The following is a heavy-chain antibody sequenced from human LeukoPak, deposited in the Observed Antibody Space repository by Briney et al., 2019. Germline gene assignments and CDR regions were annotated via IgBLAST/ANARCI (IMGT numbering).Heavy chain of an antibody. CDR2: VSSGSSTI. J-gene: IGHJ4*02. D-gene: IGHD6-19*01. V-gene: IGHV3-48*02. CDR1: GFTFSSYS. CDR3: ARGRGWDFDY. Sequence: PGGSLRLSCAASGFTFSSYSMNWVRQTPGKGLEWVSYVSSGSSTIYYADSVKGRFTVSRDNAKSSLYLQMNSLRDEDTAVYYCARGRGWDFDYWGQGTLVTVSS.